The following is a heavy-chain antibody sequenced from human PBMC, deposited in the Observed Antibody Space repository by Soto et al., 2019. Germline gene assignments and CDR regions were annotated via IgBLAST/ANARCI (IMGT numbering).Heavy chain of an antibody. CDR1: GFTFGDYA. Sequence: GGSLRLSCTASGFTFGDYAMSWFRQAPGKGLEWVGFIRSKAYGGTTEYAASVKGRFTISRDDSKSIAYLQMNSLKTEDTAVYYCTRDRVNYYGSGSYYSKEGYYYYGMDVWGQGTTVTVSS. J-gene: IGHJ6*02. D-gene: IGHD3-10*01. CDR3: TRDRVNYYGSGSYYSKEGYYYYGMDV. CDR2: IRSKAYGGTT. V-gene: IGHV3-49*03.